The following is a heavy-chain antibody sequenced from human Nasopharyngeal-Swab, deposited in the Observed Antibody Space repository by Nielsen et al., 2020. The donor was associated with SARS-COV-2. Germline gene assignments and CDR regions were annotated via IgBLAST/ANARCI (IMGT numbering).Heavy chain of an antibody. D-gene: IGHD5-18*01. CDR2: ISGSGGST. Sequence: GGSLRLSCAASGFTFSSYAMSWVRPAPGKGLEWVSAISGSGGSTYYADSVKGRFTISRDNSKNTLYLQMNSLRAEDTAVYYCAKDRDGYSYGTNAFDIWGQGTMVTVSS. V-gene: IGHV3-23*01. CDR3: AKDRDGYSYGTNAFDI. J-gene: IGHJ3*02. CDR1: GFTFSSYA.